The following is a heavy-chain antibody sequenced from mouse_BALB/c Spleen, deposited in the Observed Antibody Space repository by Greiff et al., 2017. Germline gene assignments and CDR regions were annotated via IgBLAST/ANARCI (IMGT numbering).Heavy chain of an antibody. CDR2: IDPYNGGT. CDR1: GYSFTDYN. CDR3: ARSDYRYDRWTWFAY. V-gene: IGHV1S135*01. Sequence: EVKLQESGPELVKPGASVKVSCKASGYSFTDYNMYWVKQSHGKSLEWIGYIDPYNGGTSYNQKFKGKATLTVDKSSSTAFMHLNSLTSEDSAVYYCARSDYRYDRWTWFAYWGQGTLVTVSA. J-gene: IGHJ3*01. D-gene: IGHD2-14*01.